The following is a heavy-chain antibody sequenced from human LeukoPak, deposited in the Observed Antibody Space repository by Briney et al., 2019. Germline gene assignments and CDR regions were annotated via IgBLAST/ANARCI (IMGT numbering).Heavy chain of an antibody. D-gene: IGHD3-22*01. CDR1: GVSISNYY. CDR2: IFYSGST. Sequence: AETLSLTCTVSGVSISNYYWTWIRQPPGKGLEWIGYIFYSGSTNYNPSLKSRVTISVDTSKNQISLKLSSVTAADTAVYYCARQYYYDSSGYWSFDPWGPGTLVTVSS. V-gene: IGHV4-59*08. CDR3: ARQYYYDSSGYWSFDP. J-gene: IGHJ5*02.